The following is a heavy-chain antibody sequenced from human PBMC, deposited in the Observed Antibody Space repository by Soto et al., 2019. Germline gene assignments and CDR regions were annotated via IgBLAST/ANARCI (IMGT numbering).Heavy chain of an antibody. V-gene: IGHV4-59*02. CDR1: GGSVSVYY. J-gene: IGHJ4*02. Sequence: PSETLPLTCTVSGGSVSVYYLSWIRQSPGQELEWIGYIYDSGSPYYNPSLKTRVTISADTSKNQISLTLTSATAADTAVYYCARGVGSSPPRYWGRGTLVTVSS. CDR2: IYDSGSP. D-gene: IGHD3-9*01. CDR3: ARGVGSSPPRY.